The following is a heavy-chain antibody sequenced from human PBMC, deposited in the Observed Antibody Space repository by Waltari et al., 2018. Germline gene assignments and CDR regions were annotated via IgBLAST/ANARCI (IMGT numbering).Heavy chain of an antibody. J-gene: IGHJ2*01. V-gene: IGHV3-74*01. Sequence: EVQLVESGGGLVRPGGSLRLSCAASGFSFSSHWMPWVRQVPGEGPVWVARMSSDGGSTSYADAVSDRFTISRDNTKNTLHLQMNSLRAEDTAVYYCARILTTVYWYFDLWGRGTLVTVSS. D-gene: IGHD4-17*01. CDR1: GFSFSSHW. CDR3: ARILTTVYWYFDL. CDR2: MSSDGGST.